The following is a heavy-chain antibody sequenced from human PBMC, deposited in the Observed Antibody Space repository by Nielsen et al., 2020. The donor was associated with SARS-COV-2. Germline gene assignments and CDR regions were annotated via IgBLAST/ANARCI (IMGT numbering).Heavy chain of an antibody. CDR1: GFSFSDAG. Sequence: GESLKISCAASGFSFSDAGIHWVRPASGRGLEWIGRIRTETHSYATVYAVSVRDRFTISRDDSKNTAYLQMNSLKTEDTAVYFCTRVNPISGSWFDAFDIWGQGTMVTVSS. J-gene: IGHJ3*02. CDR2: IRTETHSYAT. CDR3: TRVNPISGSWFDAFDI. D-gene: IGHD6-13*01. V-gene: IGHV3-73*01.